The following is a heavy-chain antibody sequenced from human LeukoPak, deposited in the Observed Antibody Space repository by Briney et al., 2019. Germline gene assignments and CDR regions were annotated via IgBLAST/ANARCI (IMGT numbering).Heavy chain of an antibody. D-gene: IGHD3-10*01. CDR1: GFTFSSYA. V-gene: IGHV3-23*01. Sequence: GGSLRLSCAASGFTFSSYAMSWVRQAPGKGLEWVSAISGSGGSTYYADSVKGRFTISRDNSKNTLYLQRNSLRAEDTAVYYCAKDRAMVRGVTCDYWGQGTLVTVSS. CDR3: AKDRAMVRGVTCDY. CDR2: ISGSGGST. J-gene: IGHJ4*02.